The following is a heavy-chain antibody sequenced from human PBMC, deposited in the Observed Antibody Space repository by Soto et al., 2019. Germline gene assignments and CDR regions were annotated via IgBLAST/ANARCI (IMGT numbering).Heavy chain of an antibody. CDR3: AKPGRGQLLYIDY. D-gene: IGHD2-2*01. V-gene: IGHV3-23*01. Sequence: PGGSLRLSCVTSGFTFIDYGLSWVRQAPGKGLEWVSGITGSGTNTYYADSVKGRFTISRDNCRNTVYLQMTSLRADDTAIYYCAKPGRGQLLYIDYWGQGALVTVS. J-gene: IGHJ4*02. CDR1: GFTFIDYG. CDR2: ITGSGTNT.